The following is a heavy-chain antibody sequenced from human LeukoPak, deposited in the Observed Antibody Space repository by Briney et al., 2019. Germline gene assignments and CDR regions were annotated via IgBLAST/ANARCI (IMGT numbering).Heavy chain of an antibody. CDR2: INHSGST. J-gene: IGHJ4*02. D-gene: IGHD6-6*01. Sequence: SETLSLTCAVYGGSFSGYYWSWIRQPPGKGLEWIGEINHSGSTNYNPSLKSRVTISVDTSKNQFSLQLNSVTPEDTAVYYCARVPRPLYSSSYYFDYWGQGTLVTVSS. CDR1: GGSFSGYY. CDR3: ARVPRPLYSSSYYFDY. V-gene: IGHV4-34*01.